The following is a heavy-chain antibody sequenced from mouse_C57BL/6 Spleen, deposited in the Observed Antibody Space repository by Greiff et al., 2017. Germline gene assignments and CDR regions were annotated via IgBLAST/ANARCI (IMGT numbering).Heavy chain of an antibody. CDR1: GYSITSGYY. CDR3: ARGSIYDGYWFAY. CDR2: ISYDGSN. V-gene: IGHV3-6*01. J-gene: IGHJ3*01. D-gene: IGHD2-3*01. Sequence: DVKLQESGPGLVKPSQSLSLTCSVTGYSITSGYYWNWIRQFPGNKLEWMGYISYDGSNNYNPSLKNRISITRDTSKNQFFLKLNSVTTEDTATYYCARGSIYDGYWFAYWGQGTLVTVSA.